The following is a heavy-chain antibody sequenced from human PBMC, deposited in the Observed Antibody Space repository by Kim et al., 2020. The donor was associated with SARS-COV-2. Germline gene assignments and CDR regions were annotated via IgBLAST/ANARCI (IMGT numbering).Heavy chain of an antibody. Sequence: ASVKVSCKASGYTFTSYDINWVRQATGQGLEWMGWMNPNSGNTGYAQKFQGRVTMTRNTSISTAYMELSSLRSEDTAVYYCARGGKMATKRAFDIWGQGTMVTVSS. CDR2: MNPNSGNT. V-gene: IGHV1-8*01. CDR3: ARGGKMATKRAFDI. D-gene: IGHD5-12*01. J-gene: IGHJ3*02. CDR1: GYTFTSYD.